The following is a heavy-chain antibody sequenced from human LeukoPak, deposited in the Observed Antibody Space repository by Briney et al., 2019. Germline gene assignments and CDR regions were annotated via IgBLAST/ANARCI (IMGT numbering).Heavy chain of an antibody. D-gene: IGHD4-11*01. CDR1: GYTFTGYY. CDR2: INPNSGGT. V-gene: IGHV1-2*02. Sequence: ASVKVSCKASGYTFTGYYMHWVRQAPGQGLEWMGWINPNSGGTNYAQKFQGRVTMTRDTSISTAYMELSSLRSEDTAVYYCARVGSTVKVVDYWGQGTLVTVSS. CDR3: ARVGSTVKVVDY. J-gene: IGHJ4*02.